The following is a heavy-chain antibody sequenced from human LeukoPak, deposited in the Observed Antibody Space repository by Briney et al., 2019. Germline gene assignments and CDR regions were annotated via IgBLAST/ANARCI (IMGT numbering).Heavy chain of an antibody. V-gene: IGHV3-53*01. CDR1: GFTVSSNY. J-gene: IGHJ4*02. D-gene: IGHD6-19*01. CDR2: IYSGGST. Sequence: PGGSLRLSCEASGFTVSSNYMSWVRQAPGKGLEWVSVIYSGGSTYYADSVKGRFTISRDNSKNTLYLQMNSLRAEDTAVYYCAKDMRAVAGPFDYWGQGTLVTVSS. CDR3: AKDMRAVAGPFDY.